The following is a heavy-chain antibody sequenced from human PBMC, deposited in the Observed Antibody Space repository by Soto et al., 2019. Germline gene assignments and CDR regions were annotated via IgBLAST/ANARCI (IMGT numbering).Heavy chain of an antibody. J-gene: IGHJ3*01. D-gene: IGHD6-13*01. CDR1: GGTLNKHA. V-gene: IGHV1-69*01. Sequence: QVQLVQSGAEVKKPGSSVKVSCKASGGTLNKHAITWVRRAPGQGLEWLGGIIPMFGIPNYPQKFQGRVAITADDSTNTSHVKLHSLTSEDTAVYYCARGGTSGWLKGAYDVWGQGTMVTVS. CDR2: IIPMFGIP. CDR3: ARGGTSGWLKGAYDV.